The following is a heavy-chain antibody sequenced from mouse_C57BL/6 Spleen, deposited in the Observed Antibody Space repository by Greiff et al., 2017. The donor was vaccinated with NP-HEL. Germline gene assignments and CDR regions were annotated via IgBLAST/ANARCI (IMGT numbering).Heavy chain of an antibody. CDR1: GYTFTSYG. V-gene: IGHV1-81*01. Sequence: VLLVESGAELARPGASVKLSCKASGYTFTSYGISWVKQRTGQGLEWIGEIYPRSGNTYYNEKFKGKATLTADKSSSTAYMELRSLTSEDSAVYFCERSGDGSFGYAMDYWGQGTSVTVSS. CDR2: IYPRSGNT. D-gene: IGHD2-3*01. J-gene: IGHJ4*01. CDR3: ERSGDGSFGYAMDY.